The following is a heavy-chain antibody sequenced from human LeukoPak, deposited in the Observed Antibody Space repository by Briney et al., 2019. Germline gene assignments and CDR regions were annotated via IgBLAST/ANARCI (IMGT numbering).Heavy chain of an antibody. Sequence: PGGSLRLSCAASGFTFSSYWMHWVRQAPGKGLVWVSRINSDGSSTSYADSVKGRFTISRDNAKNTLYLQMNSLRAEDTAVYYCAREDLYYDSSGYYYVGYFQHWGQGTLVTVSS. CDR1: GFTFSSYW. CDR3: AREDLYYDSSGYYYVGYFQH. J-gene: IGHJ1*01. D-gene: IGHD3-22*01. V-gene: IGHV3-74*01. CDR2: INSDGSST.